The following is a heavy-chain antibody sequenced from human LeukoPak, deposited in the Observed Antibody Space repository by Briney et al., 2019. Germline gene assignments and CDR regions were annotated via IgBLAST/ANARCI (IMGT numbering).Heavy chain of an antibody. Sequence: PSQTLSLTCTVSGGSISSGDYYWSWIRQPPGKGLEWIGYIYYSGSTYYNPSLKSRVTISVDTSKNQFSLKLSSVTAADTAVYYCAREYYDILTGYRGRAFDIWGQGTMVTVSS. V-gene: IGHV4-30-4*01. D-gene: IGHD3-9*01. CDR3: AREYYDILTGYRGRAFDI. J-gene: IGHJ3*02. CDR1: GGSISSGDYY. CDR2: IYYSGST.